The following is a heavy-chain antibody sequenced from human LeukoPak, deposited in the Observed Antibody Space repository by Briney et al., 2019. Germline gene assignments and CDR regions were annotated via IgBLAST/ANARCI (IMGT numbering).Heavy chain of an antibody. V-gene: IGHV3-7*01. D-gene: IGHD3-10*01. CDR2: IKQDGSEK. J-gene: IGHJ6*03. CDR1: GFTFSSYS. Sequence: GGSLRLSCAASGFTFSSYSMNWVRQAPGKGLEWVANIKQDGSEKYYVDSVKGRFTISRDNAKNSLYLQMNSLRAEDTAVYYCARRVDGSGRYRGYYYYYMDVWGKGTTVTISS. CDR3: ARRVDGSGRYRGYYYYYMDV.